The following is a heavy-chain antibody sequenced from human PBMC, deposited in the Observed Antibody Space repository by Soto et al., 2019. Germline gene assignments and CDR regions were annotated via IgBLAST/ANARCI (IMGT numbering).Heavy chain of an antibody. CDR2: IYYSGST. CDR1: GGSISSGGYY. V-gene: IGHV4-31*03. CDR3: AREKRGYSYGGLDY. D-gene: IGHD5-18*01. Sequence: SETLSLTCTVSGGSISSGGYYWSWIRQHPGKGLEWIGYIYYSGSTYYNPSLKSRVTLSVDTSKNQFSLKLSSVTAADTAVYYCAREKRGYSYGGLDYWGQGTLVTVSS. J-gene: IGHJ4*02.